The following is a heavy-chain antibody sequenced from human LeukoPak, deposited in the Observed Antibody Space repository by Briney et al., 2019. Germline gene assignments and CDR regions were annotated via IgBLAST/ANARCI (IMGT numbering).Heavy chain of an antibody. J-gene: IGHJ4*02. CDR2: VFYSRNS. CDR3: ARVNPLGYFDQ. V-gene: IGHV4-59*13. Sequence: PSETLSLTGTVSGGFTSAYYWSWVRQPLGKGLEWIGSVFYSRNSNYNPSLTRRVAMSVDTSKSHFSLKLTSVIAADTAVYYCARVNPLGYFDQWGQGTLVAVSS. CDR1: GGFTSAYY.